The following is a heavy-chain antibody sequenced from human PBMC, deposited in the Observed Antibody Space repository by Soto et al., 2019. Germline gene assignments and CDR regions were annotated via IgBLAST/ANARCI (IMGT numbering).Heavy chain of an antibody. CDR1: GYSFTNYW. D-gene: IGHD1-26*01. V-gene: IGHV5-51*01. CDR3: ARHREGELLFDY. CDR2: IYCGDSDT. J-gene: IGHJ4*02. Sequence: GESLKISCKGSGYSFTNYWIGWVRQTPGKGLEWMGIIYCGDSDTRYSPSFQGQVTTSADKSISTAYLQWGSLKASDSAMYYCARHREGELLFDYWGQGTLVTVSS.